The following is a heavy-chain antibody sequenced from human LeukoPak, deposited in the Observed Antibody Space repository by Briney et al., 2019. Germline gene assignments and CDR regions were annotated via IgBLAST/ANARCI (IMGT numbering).Heavy chain of an antibody. CDR2: IKSKTDGGTT. CDR1: GFTFSNAW. V-gene: IGHV3-15*01. CDR3: PTVKGAMVGAIFDAFDI. Sequence: GGSLRLSCAASGFTFSNAWMSWVRQAPGKGLEWVGRIKSKTDGGTTDYAAPVKGRFTISRDDSKNTLYLQMNSLKTEDTAVYYEPTVKGAMVGAIFDAFDIWGQGKMLTVFS. D-gene: IGHD3-10*01. J-gene: IGHJ3*02.